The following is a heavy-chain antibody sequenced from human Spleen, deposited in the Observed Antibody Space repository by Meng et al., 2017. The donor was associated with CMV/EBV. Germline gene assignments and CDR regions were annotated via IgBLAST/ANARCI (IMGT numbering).Heavy chain of an antibody. D-gene: IGHD2-2*01. V-gene: IGHV3-21*01. J-gene: IGHJ6*02. CDR2: ISSSSSYI. Sequence: GGSLRLSCAASGFTFSSYSKNWVRQAPGKGLEWVSSISSSSSYIYYADSVKGRFTISRDNAKNSLYLQMNSLRAEDTAVYYCARDCSSTSCYGYYYYGMDVWGQGTTVTVSS. CDR3: ARDCSSTSCYGYYYYGMDV. CDR1: GFTFSSYS.